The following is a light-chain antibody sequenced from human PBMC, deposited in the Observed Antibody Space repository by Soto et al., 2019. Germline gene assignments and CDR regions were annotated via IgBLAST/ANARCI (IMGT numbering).Light chain of an antibody. Sequence: QSVLTQPPSASGTPGQRVTISCSGSSSNIGSNYVYWYQQLPGTAPKLLTYNNDQRPSGVPDRFSGSKSGTSASLAISGLRSEDEADYYCAAWDDSLSGRVFGGGTKLTVL. CDR3: AAWDDSLSGRV. V-gene: IGLV1-47*02. CDR1: SSNIGSNY. CDR2: NND. J-gene: IGLJ2*01.